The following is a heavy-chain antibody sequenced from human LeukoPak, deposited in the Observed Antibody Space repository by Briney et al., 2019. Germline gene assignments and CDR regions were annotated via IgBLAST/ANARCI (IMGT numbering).Heavy chain of an antibody. CDR2: IWSDGINR. D-gene: IGHD3-9*01. CDR1: GFTFRNHG. J-gene: IGHJ4*02. V-gene: IGHV3-33*08. Sequence: GGSLRLSCAASGFTFRNHGMHWVHQAPGRGLEWVAIIWSDGINRYYADSVKGRFTISRDNAKNSLYLQMNSLRAEDTAVYYCARDYKKSRATYYDILTDYWGQGTLVTVSS. CDR3: ARDYKKSRATYYDILTDY.